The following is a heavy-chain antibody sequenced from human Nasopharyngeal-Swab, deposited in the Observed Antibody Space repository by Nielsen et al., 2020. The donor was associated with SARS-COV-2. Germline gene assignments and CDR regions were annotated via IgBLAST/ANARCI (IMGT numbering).Heavy chain of an antibody. CDR1: GFTFSSYS. V-gene: IGHV3-21*01. J-gene: IGHJ4*02. Sequence: GESLKISCAASGFTFSSYSMNWVRQAPGKGLEWVSSISSSSSYIYYADSVKGRFTISRDNAKNSLYLQMNSLRAEDTAVYYCARVPGFGEFYWGQGTLVTVSS. CDR2: ISSSSSYI. D-gene: IGHD3-10*01. CDR3: ARVPGFGEFY.